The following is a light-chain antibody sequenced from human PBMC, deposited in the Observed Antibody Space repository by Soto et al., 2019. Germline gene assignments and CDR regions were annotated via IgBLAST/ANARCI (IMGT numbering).Light chain of an antibody. CDR2: EVV. Sequence: QSALTRPPSASGSPGQSVTISCTGTKNDVGFYDFVSWYQHHPGKSPRLIIYEVVQRPSGVPDRFSGSKSGNTASLTVSGLQAADEADSFCKSYAGSNTYVFGSGTKVTVL. CDR3: KSYAGSNTYV. V-gene: IGLV2-8*01. J-gene: IGLJ1*01. CDR1: KNDVGFYDF.